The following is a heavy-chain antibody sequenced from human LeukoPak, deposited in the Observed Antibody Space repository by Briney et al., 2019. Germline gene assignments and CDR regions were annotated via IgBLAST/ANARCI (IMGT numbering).Heavy chain of an antibody. CDR2: IYYSGST. D-gene: IGHD4-23*01. CDR3: ARGDYGANPYFDY. J-gene: IGHJ4*02. Sequence: SQTLSLTCTVSGGSISSGGYYWSWIRQHPGKGLEWIGYIYYSGSTYYNPSLKSRVTISVDTSKNQFSLKLSSVTAADAAVYYCARGDYGANPYFDYWGQGTLVTVSS. CDR1: GGSISSGGYY. V-gene: IGHV4-31*03.